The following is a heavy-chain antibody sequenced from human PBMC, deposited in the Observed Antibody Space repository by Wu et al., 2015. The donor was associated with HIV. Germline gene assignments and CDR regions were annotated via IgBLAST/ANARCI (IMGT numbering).Heavy chain of an antibody. V-gene: IGHV1-18*01. CDR2: ISAYNGNT. J-gene: IGHJ3*02. Sequence: QVQLVQSGAEVKKPGASVKVSCKASGYTFTSYGISWVRQAPGQGLEWMGWISAYNGNTNYAQKLQGRVTMTTDTSTSTAYMELRSLRSDDTAVYYCARDQIPIDYYDTMILVRDAFDIWGQGDNGHRLF. CDR3: ARDQIPIDYYDTMILVRDAFDI. CDR1: GYTFTSYG. D-gene: IGHD3-22*01.